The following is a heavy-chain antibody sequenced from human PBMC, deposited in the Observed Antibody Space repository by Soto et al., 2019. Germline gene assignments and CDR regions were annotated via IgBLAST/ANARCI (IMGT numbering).Heavy chain of an antibody. CDR1: GGSISSSNW. V-gene: IGHV4-4*02. CDR3: ARGYYDFWSGYDNWFDP. J-gene: IGHJ5*02. D-gene: IGHD3-3*01. CDR2: IYHSGST. Sequence: QVQLQESGPGLVKPSGTLSLTCAVSGGSISSSNWWSWVRQPPGKGLEWIGEIYHSGSTNYNPSLKSRVTISVDKSKNQFSLKLSSVTAADTAVYYCARGYYDFWSGYDNWFDPWGQGTLVTVSS.